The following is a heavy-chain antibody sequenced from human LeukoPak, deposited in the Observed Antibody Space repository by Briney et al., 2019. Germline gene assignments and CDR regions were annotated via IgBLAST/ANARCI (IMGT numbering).Heavy chain of an antibody. Sequence: PSETLSLTCTVSGYSISSGYYWGWIRQPPGKGLEWIGSIYHSGSTNYNPSLKSRVTISVDKSKNQFSLKLSSVTAADTAVYYCARDLPDSSGYYAQGIDYWGQGTLVTVSS. J-gene: IGHJ4*02. CDR2: IYHSGST. CDR3: ARDLPDSSGYYAQGIDY. V-gene: IGHV4-38-2*02. CDR1: GYSISSGYY. D-gene: IGHD3-22*01.